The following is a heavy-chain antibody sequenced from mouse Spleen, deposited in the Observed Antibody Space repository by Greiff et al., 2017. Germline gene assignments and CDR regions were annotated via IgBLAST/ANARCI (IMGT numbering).Heavy chain of an antibody. CDR3: ASDDGYLPYWYFDV. D-gene: IGHD2-3*01. CDR2: ISSGGSYT. CDR1: GFTFSSYA. V-gene: IGHV5-9-1*01. Sequence: DVKLVESGGGLVKPGGSLKLSCAASGFTFSSYAMSWVRQTPEKRLEWVATISSGGSYTYYPDSVKGRFTISRDNAKNTLYLQMSSLRSEDTAMYYCASDDGYLPYWYFDVWGAGTTVTVSS. J-gene: IGHJ1*01.